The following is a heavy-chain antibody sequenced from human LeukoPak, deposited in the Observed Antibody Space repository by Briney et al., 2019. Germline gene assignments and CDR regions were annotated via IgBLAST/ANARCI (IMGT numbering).Heavy chain of an antibody. Sequence: GASVKVSCKASGYTFTSYGISWVRQAPGQGLEWMGWISAYNGNTNYAQKLQGRVTMTTDTSTSTAYMELRSLRSDDTAVYYCARYYYGSGSYYRNWFDPWGQGTLVTVSS. J-gene: IGHJ5*02. V-gene: IGHV1-18*01. CDR3: ARYYYGSGSYYRNWFDP. D-gene: IGHD3-10*01. CDR2: ISAYNGNT. CDR1: GYTFTSYG.